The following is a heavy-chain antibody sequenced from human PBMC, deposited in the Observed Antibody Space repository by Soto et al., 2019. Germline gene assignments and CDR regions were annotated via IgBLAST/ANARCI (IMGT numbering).Heavy chain of an antibody. Sequence: SETLSLTCTVSGGSISSYYLSWIRQPPGKGLEWIGYIYYSGSTNYNPSLKSRVTISVDTSKNQFSLKLSSVTAADTAVYYCARRWGPTFDFWGQGTLVTVSS. CDR1: GGSISSYY. CDR3: ARRWGPTFDF. D-gene: IGHD1-26*01. CDR2: IYYSGST. J-gene: IGHJ4*02. V-gene: IGHV4-59*01.